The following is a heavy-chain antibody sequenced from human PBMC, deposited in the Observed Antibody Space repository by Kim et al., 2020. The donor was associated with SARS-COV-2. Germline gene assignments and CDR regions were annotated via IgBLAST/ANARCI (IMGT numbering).Heavy chain of an antibody. Sequence: SETLSLTCAVPRGSIRRSKWWSWVRPPPGEGLEWIGEIYNSGSTNYNPSLKSRVTITVDKSKNQFSLKLSSVTAADTAVYYCARDLVPSYYYGSGSYDNNPMWDALDYGMDVWGQGTTVTVSS. CDR3: ARDLVPSYYYGSGSYDNNPMWDALDYGMDV. V-gene: IGHV4-4*02. CDR2: IYNSGST. D-gene: IGHD3-10*01. CDR1: RGSIRRSKW. J-gene: IGHJ6*02.